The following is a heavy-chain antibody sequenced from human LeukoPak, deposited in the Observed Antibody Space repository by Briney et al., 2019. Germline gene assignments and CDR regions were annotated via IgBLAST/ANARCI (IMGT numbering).Heavy chain of an antibody. CDR1: GFTFSSYA. J-gene: IGHJ4*02. CDR3: ARGLQDLDY. V-gene: IGHV3-30*04. CDR2: ISYDGSNK. Sequence: PGGSLRLSCAASGFTFSSYAMHWVRQAPGKGLEWVEVISYDGSNKYYADSVKGRFTISRDNSKNPLYLQMNSLRAEDTAVYYCARGLQDLDYWGQGTLVTVSS. D-gene: IGHD4-11*01.